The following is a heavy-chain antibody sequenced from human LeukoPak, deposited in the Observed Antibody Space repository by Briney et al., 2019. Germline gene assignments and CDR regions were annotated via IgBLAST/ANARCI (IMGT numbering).Heavy chain of an antibody. Sequence: SETLSLTRCVAGGSISSYYWSWIRRPPGKGLEWIGYNSYSGNTNYNPSLKSRVTISVDTSKNHFSLNLSSVTAADTAVYYCARVGSGSFDYWGQGTLVTVSS. CDR2: NSYSGNT. J-gene: IGHJ4*02. D-gene: IGHD1-26*01. V-gene: IGHV4-59*01. CDR1: GGSISSYY. CDR3: ARVGSGSFDY.